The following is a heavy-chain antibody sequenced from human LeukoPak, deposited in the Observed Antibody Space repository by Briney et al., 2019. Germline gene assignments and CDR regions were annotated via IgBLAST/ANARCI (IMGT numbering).Heavy chain of an antibody. V-gene: IGHV4-39*01. J-gene: IGHJ3*02. D-gene: IGHD4/OR15-4a*01. CDR3: ATPTGVRLLDAFDI. CDR2: IYYSGST. Sequence: SETLSLTCTVSGGSISSSSYYWGWIRQPPGKGPEWIGSIYYSGSTYYNPSLKSRVTISVDTSKNQFSLKLSSVTAADTALYYSATPTGVRLLDAFDIWGQGTMVTLSS. CDR1: GGSISSSSYY.